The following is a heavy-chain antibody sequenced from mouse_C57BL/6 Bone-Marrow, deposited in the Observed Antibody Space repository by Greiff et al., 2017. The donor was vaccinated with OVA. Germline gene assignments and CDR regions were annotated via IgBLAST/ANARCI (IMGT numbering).Heavy chain of an antibody. V-gene: IGHV1-52*01. Sequence: VQLQQPGAELVRPGSSVKLSCKASGYTFTSYWMHWVKQRPIQGLEWIGNIDPSDSATHYNQKFKDKVTLTVDKSSSRAYMQLSSLTSEDSAVYYCARMRYYDGSSYWYFDVWGTGTTVTVSS. D-gene: IGHD1-1*01. J-gene: IGHJ1*03. CDR2: IDPSDSAT. CDR1: GYTFTSYW. CDR3: ARMRYYDGSSYWYFDV.